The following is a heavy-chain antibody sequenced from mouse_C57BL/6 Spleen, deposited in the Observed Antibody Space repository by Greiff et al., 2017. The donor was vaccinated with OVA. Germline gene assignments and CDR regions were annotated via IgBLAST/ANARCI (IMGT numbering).Heavy chain of an antibody. Sequence: EVQLQQSGAELVRPGASVKLSCTASGFNIKDDYMHWVKQRPEQGLEWIGWIDPENGDTEYASKFQGKATITADTSSNTAYLQLSSLTSEDTAVYYCTTLYGNYVRRDYGGQGTTLTVAS. D-gene: IGHD2-1*01. CDR3: TTLYGNYVRRDY. CDR2: IDPENGDT. V-gene: IGHV14-4*01. J-gene: IGHJ2*01. CDR1: GFNIKDDY.